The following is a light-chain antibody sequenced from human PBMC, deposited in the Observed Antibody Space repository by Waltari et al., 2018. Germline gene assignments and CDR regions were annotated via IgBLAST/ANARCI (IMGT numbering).Light chain of an antibody. CDR3: HHYARSPMVA. V-gene: IGKV3-20*01. CDR2: GAS. CDR1: QSVSINY. J-gene: IGKJ4*01. Sequence: EIVLKQSPGTLSLSQGERASLSCRASQSVSINYLAWYQQKPGQAPRLLIYGASGRATDIPDRFTASGSETDFTLVISRLETEDFAVYYCHHYARSPMVAFGGGTKVEIK.